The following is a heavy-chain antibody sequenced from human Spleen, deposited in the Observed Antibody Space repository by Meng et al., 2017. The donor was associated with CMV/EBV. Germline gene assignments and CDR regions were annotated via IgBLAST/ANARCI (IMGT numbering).Heavy chain of an antibody. Sequence: ASVKVSCKASGYTFTSYYMHWVRQAPGQGLEWMGIINPSGGSTSYAQKFQGRVTMTRDTSTSTVYMELSSLRSEDTAVYYCASVGVSAAIIGEYYYYGMDVWGQGTTVTVSS. V-gene: IGHV1-46*01. J-gene: IGHJ6*02. CDR2: INPSGGST. CDR1: GYTFTSYY. CDR3: ASVGVSAAIIGEYYYYGMDV. D-gene: IGHD2-2*01.